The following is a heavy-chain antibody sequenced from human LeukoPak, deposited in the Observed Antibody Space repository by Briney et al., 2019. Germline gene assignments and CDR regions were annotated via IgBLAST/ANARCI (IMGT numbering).Heavy chain of an antibody. CDR2: ISSSGSAI. D-gene: IGHD2-15*01. Sequence: PGGSLRLSCAASGFPLSSYSINWVRQAPGKGREWVSYISSSGSAIYYVDSVKGRFTVSRDNAKNSLFLQMNSPRAEDTAVYYCVGVKGSYFDYWGQGALVTVSS. V-gene: IGHV3-48*01. J-gene: IGHJ4*02. CDR3: VGVKGSYFDY. CDR1: GFPLSSYS.